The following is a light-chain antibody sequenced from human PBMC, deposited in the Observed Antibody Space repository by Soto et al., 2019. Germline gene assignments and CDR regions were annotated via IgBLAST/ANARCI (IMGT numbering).Light chain of an antibody. Sequence: QSVLPQPPSASGTPGQRVTISCSGSSSNIGSNTVNWYQQLPGTAPKLLSYSNNQRHSGVPDRFSGSKSGPSASLAISGLQSEDEADYYCAAWDDSLNGAVFGGGTQLTVL. J-gene: IGLJ7*01. CDR2: SNN. CDR1: SSNIGSNT. V-gene: IGLV1-44*01. CDR3: AAWDDSLNGAV.